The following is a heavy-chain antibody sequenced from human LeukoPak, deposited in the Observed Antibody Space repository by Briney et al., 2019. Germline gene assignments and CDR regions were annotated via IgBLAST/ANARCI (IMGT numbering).Heavy chain of an antibody. J-gene: IGHJ4*02. D-gene: IGHD6-13*01. CDR1: GFTFSDAW. V-gene: IGHV3-15*01. CDR2: IKSKADGRTT. Sequence: GGGLRLSCAASGFTFSDAWMSWVRQAPGKGLEWVGRIKSKADGRTTEYAAPVKGRFTISRDDSKHTLYLQINSLKTDDTAVYYCTTYSSSWYFFDDWGQGTLVTLTA. CDR3: TTYSSSWYFFDD.